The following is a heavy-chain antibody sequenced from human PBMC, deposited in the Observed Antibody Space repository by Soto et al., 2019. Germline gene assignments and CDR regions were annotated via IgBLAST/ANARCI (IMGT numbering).Heavy chain of an antibody. D-gene: IGHD3-10*01. CDR2: ISGSGGST. CDR1: GFTFSSYA. J-gene: IGHJ6*03. V-gene: IGHV3-23*01. CDR3: AKGVGSGSYSEPADYYYYYMDV. Sequence: GGSLRLSCAASGFTFSSYAMSWVRQAPGKGLEWVSAISGSGGSTYYADSVKGRFTISRDNSKNTLYLQMNSLRAEDTAVYYCAKGVGSGSYSEPADYYYYYMDVWGKGTTVTVSS.